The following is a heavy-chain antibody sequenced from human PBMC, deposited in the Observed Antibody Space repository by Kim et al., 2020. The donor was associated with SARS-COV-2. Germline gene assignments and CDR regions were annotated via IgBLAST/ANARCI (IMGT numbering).Heavy chain of an antibody. Sequence: SETLSLTCTVSGGSISSGGYYWSWIRQHPGKGLEWIGYIYYSGSTYYNPSLKSRVTISVDTSKNQFSLKLSSVTAADTAVYYCARDEAPLYYDSSGFDYWGQGTLVTVSS. CDR3: ARDEAPLYYDSSGFDY. V-gene: IGHV4-31*03. D-gene: IGHD3-22*01. CDR1: GGSISSGGYY. CDR2: IYYSGST. J-gene: IGHJ4*02.